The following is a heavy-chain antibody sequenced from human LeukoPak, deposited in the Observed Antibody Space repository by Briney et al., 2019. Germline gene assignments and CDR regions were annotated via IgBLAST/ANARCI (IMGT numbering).Heavy chain of an antibody. Sequence: SETLPLTCAVYGGSFSGYYWSWIRQPPGKGLEWIGEINHSGSTYYNPSLKSRVTISVDTSKNQFSLKLSSVTAADTAMYYCARDGCNPIDYWGQGTLVTVSS. D-gene: IGHD5-24*01. J-gene: IGHJ4*02. CDR2: INHSGST. V-gene: IGHV4-34*01. CDR1: GGSFSGYY. CDR3: ARDGCNPIDY.